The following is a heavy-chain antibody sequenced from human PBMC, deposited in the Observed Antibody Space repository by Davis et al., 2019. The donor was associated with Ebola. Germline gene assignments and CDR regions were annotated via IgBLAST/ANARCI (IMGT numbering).Heavy chain of an antibody. CDR2: ISFDGSSA. D-gene: IGHD4-11*01. J-gene: IGHJ5*02. V-gene: IGHV3-30-3*01. CDR3: AKEGSGYSNKDYNWFDP. Sequence: GESLKISCVASGFTFSSYPMHWVRQAPGKGLEWVALISFDGSSAYYADSVKGRFTISRDNSRSTLYLQMNSLKTEDTAVYNCAKEGSGYSNKDYNWFDPWGQGTLVTVSS. CDR1: GFTFSSYP.